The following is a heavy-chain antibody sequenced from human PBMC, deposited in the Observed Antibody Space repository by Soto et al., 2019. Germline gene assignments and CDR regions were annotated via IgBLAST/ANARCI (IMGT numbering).Heavy chain of an antibody. CDR3: ARLGSSGWYQGSYFDY. Sequence: QLQLQESGPGLVKASETLSLTCTVSGGSITRNNHFWGWIRQSPGKGLEWIGSIQYGGTTNYNPSLKSRVIMSAETSKNQVSLRMNSVTAADTAVYYCARLGSSGWYQGSYFDYWGQGTLVTVSS. V-gene: IGHV4-39*01. D-gene: IGHD6-19*01. CDR1: GGSITRNNHF. J-gene: IGHJ4*02. CDR2: IQYGGTT.